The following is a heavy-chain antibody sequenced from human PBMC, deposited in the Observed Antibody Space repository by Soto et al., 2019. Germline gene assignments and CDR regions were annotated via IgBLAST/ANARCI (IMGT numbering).Heavy chain of an antibody. V-gene: IGHV3-74*03. CDR2: INGDGTDT. CDR1: GFTFSMYW. Sequence: EVQLVESGGGLVQPGGSLRLSCAASGFTFSMYWMHWVRQAPGKGLLWVSRINGDGTDTTHADSVKGRFTISRDNAKNTVYLQMNGLRAEDTAVYYCAREVGRGSGSYYLDYWGQETLVTVSS. CDR3: AREVGRGSGSYYLDY. J-gene: IGHJ4*02. D-gene: IGHD3-16*01.